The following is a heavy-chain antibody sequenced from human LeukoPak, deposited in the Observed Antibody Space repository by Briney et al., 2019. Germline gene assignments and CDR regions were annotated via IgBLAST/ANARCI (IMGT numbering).Heavy chain of an antibody. CDR2: IYYSGST. J-gene: IGHJ4*02. V-gene: IGHV4-59*12. CDR1: GGSISSYY. Sequence: SETLSLTCTVSGGSISSYYWSWIRQPPGKGLEWIGSIYYSGSTYYNPSLKSRVTISVDTSKNQFSLKLSSVTAADTAVYYCARDGIAAADYWGQGTLVTVSS. CDR3: ARDGIAAADY. D-gene: IGHD6-13*01.